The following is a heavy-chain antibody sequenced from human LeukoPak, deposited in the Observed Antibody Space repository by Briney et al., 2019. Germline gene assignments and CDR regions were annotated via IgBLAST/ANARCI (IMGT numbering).Heavy chain of an antibody. CDR2: INHSGST. V-gene: IGHV4-34*01. CDR3: ARARTGRYYYYYYYMDV. Sequence: SETLSLTCAVNGGSFSRYYWSWIRQPPGKGLEWIGEINHSGSTNYNPSLKSRVTISVDTSKNQFTLKLSSVTAADTAVYYCARARTGRYYYYYYYMDVWGKGTTVTVSS. CDR1: GGSFSRYY. J-gene: IGHJ6*03. D-gene: IGHD3/OR15-3a*01.